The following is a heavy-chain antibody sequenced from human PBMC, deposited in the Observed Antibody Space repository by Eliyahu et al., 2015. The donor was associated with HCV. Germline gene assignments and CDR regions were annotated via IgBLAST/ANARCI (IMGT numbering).Heavy chain of an antibody. J-gene: IGHJ3*01. V-gene: IGHV4-39*01. CDR1: GGSISSSSSY. D-gene: IGHD6-13*01. CDR3: ARYPKMDRSWKAFDV. CDR2: MSYSGNTF. Sequence: QLQLQESGPGLVKTSETLSLTCSVSGGSISSSSSYWGWIRQPPGKGLEWIGSMSYSGNTFYYNPSLKSRVTMSMDTPKNQFSLKLTSVTAADTAIYYCARYPKMDRSWKAFDVWGQGTVVTVSS.